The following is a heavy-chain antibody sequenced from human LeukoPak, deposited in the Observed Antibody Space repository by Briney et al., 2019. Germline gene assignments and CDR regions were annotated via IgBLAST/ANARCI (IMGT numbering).Heavy chain of an antibody. D-gene: IGHD5-12*01. Sequence: GGALRLCFAVSGFTFSSHVMGSGRRAPGKVPELVSGIRGSGGKTYYADSVKGRFTISRGNSQNTLYLQMNTLRAEDTAVYYCAKGGYDYIEIAYFDYWGQGTLVTVSS. CDR3: AKGGYDYIEIAYFDY. J-gene: IGHJ4*02. CDR2: IRGSGGKT. CDR1: GFTFSSHV. V-gene: IGHV3-23*01.